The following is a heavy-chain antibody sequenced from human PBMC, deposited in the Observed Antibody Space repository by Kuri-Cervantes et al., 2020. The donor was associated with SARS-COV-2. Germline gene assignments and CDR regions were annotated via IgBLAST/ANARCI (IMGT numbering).Heavy chain of an antibody. CDR3: SRTYDSSGSLYYYYYMDV. D-gene: IGHD3-22*01. V-gene: IGHV3-48*01. CDR1: GFTFSSYS. J-gene: IGHJ6*03. Sequence: GESLKISCAASGFTFSSYSMNWVRQAPGKGLEWVSYISSSSSTIYCADSVKGRFTISRDNAKNSLYLQMNSLRAEDTAVYYCSRTYDSSGSLYYYYYMDVWGKGTTVTVSS. CDR2: ISSSSSTI.